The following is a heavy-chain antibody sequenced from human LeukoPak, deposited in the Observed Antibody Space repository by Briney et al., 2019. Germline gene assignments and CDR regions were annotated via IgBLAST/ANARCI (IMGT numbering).Heavy chain of an antibody. D-gene: IGHD6-6*01. CDR3: ARGGGSSS. CDR1: GFSFSNFW. Sequence: GGSLRLTCAASGFSFSNFWMSWVRQAPGKGLEWVANIKPDGSATNYVDSVKGRFTISRNNAKNSLDLQMNSLRAEDTAVYYCARGGGSSSWGQGTLVTVSS. J-gene: IGHJ5*02. CDR2: IKPDGSAT. V-gene: IGHV3-7*01.